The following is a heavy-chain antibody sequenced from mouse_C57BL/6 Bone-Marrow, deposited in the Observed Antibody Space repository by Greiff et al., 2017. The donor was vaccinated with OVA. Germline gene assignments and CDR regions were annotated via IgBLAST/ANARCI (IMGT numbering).Heavy chain of an antibody. CDR3: ASPYSNYGFAY. Sequence: EVMLVESGGDLVKPGGSLKLSCAASGFTFSSYGMSWVRQTPDKRLEWVATISSGGSYTYYPDSVKGRFTISRDNAKNTLYLQMSSLKSEDTAMYYCASPYSNYGFAYWGQGTLVTVSA. CDR1: GFTFSSYG. D-gene: IGHD2-5*01. CDR2: ISSGGSYT. V-gene: IGHV5-6*01. J-gene: IGHJ3*01.